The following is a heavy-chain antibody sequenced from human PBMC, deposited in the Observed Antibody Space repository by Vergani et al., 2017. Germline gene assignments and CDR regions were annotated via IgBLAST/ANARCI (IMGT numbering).Heavy chain of an antibody. CDR2: MYHSGST. V-gene: IGHV4-59*01. CDR1: GGSMSGYY. J-gene: IGHJ6*02. Sequence: QVRLQESGPGLVKPSETLSLTCSVSGGSMSGYYWSWIRQPPGKELEWIGYMYHSGSTNYNPSLETRVTISGDTSKNQFSLKLNSVTAADTAVYYCARDRPHYYGSGSSPPYYYGMDVWGQGTTVTVSS. CDR3: ARDRPHYYGSGSSPPYYYGMDV. D-gene: IGHD3-10*01.